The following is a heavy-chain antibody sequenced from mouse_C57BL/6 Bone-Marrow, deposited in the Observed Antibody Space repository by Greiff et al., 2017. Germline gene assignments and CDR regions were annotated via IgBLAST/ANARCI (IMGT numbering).Heavy chain of an antibody. V-gene: IGHV1-61*01. CDR3: ARDGYSFAY. J-gene: IGHJ3*01. CDR1: GYTFTSYW. CDR2: IYPSDSET. Sequence: QVQLQQPGAELVRPGSSVKLSCKASGYTFTSYWMAWVKQRPGQGLEWIGNIYPSDSETHYNQKFKDKATLTVDKSSSTAYMQLNSLTSEDSAVYYCARDGYSFAYWGQGTLGTVSA. D-gene: IGHD2-3*01.